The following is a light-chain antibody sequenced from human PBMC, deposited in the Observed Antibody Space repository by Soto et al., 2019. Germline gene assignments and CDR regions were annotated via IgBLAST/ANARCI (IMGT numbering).Light chain of an antibody. Sequence: DIQLTQSPSFLSASVGDRVTITCRASQDISNYLAWYQQKPGKAPRFLIYATSTFQSGVPSRFSGSGSGTEFTLTISSLQPEDFATYYCQQFNSYPLTFGGGTKVEIK. J-gene: IGKJ4*01. V-gene: IGKV1-9*01. CDR2: ATS. CDR1: QDISNY. CDR3: QQFNSYPLT.